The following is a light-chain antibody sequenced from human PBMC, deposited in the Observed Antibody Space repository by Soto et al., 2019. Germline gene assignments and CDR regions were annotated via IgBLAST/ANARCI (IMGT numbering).Light chain of an antibody. Sequence: DIQMTQSPSTLSASVGDRVTITCRASQSISSWLAWYQQKPGKAPKLLIHEASSSEIGGPPRFSGGGFGTEFTLTISSLQPDDFATYYCQHYQESSTVGQGTRLEIK. V-gene: IGKV1-5*03. CDR1: QSISSW. J-gene: IGKJ1*01. CDR2: EAS. CDR3: QHYQESST.